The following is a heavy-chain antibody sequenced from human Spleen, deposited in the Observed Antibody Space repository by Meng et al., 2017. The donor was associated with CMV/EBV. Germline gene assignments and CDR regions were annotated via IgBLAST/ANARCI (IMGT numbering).Heavy chain of an antibody. Sequence: YNFTTYGINWVRQAPGQGLEWMGWIRGDNDTTDYAQKFQGRVTMTTDTSTNTVYMELRSLRSDDTALYYCAKERGYCSGTSCREADYWGQGTLVTVSS. CDR1: YNFTTYG. CDR3: AKERGYCSGTSCREADY. J-gene: IGHJ4*02. CDR2: IRGDNDTT. D-gene: IGHD2-2*01. V-gene: IGHV1-18*01.